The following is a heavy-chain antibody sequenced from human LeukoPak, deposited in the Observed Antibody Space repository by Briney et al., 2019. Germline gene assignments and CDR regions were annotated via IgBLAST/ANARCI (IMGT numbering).Heavy chain of an antibody. V-gene: IGHV3-23*01. J-gene: IGHJ4*02. CDR3: AKEETRAYGGD. CDR2: ISGSGTRT. Sequence: RPGGSLRLSCAASGFTFSSYAMSCVRQAPGKGLEWVSAISGSGTRTYYADSVKGRFTISRDNSKNTLYLQMNSLRAEDTAVYYCAKEETRAYGGDWGQGTLGTVSS. CDR1: GFTFSSYA. D-gene: IGHD4-23*01.